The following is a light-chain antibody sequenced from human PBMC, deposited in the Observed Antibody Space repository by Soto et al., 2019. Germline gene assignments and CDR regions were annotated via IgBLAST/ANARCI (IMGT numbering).Light chain of an antibody. CDR2: GAS. V-gene: IGKV3-20*01. CDR1: QSVSTNY. Sequence: EIVLMQSPGTLSLSPGERATLSCRASQSVSTNYLAWYQQKPGQAPRLLIYGASSRATGIPDRFSGSGSGTDFTLTIIRLEPEDFAVYYCQQYGSSPLFGQGTKLEIK. J-gene: IGKJ2*01. CDR3: QQYGSSPL.